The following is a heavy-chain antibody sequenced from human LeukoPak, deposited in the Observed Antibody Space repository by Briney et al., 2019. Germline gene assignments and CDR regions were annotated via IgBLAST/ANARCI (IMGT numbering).Heavy chain of an antibody. V-gene: IGHV1-18*01. CDR1: GYTFTSYG. D-gene: IGHD6-13*01. Sequence: ASVKVSCKASGYTFTSYGISWVQQAPGQGLEWMGWISAYNGNTNYAQKLQGRVTMTTDTSTSTAYMELRSLRSDDTAVYYCARAAAGTLCGDYWGQGTLVTVSS. CDR2: ISAYNGNT. CDR3: ARAAAGTLCGDY. J-gene: IGHJ4*02.